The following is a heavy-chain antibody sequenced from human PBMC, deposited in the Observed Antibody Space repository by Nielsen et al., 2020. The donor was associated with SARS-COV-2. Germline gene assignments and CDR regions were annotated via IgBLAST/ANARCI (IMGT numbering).Heavy chain of an antibody. CDR2: ISYDGSNK. CDR3: AKLVSNGDYVGY. V-gene: IGHV3-30*19. J-gene: IGHJ4*02. Sequence: GGSLRLSCAASGFTFSSYGMHWVRQAPGKGLEWVAVISYDGSNKYYADSVKGRFTISRDNSKNTLYLQMNSLRAEDTALYYCAKLVSNGDYVGYWGQGTLVTVSS. CDR1: GFTFSSYG. D-gene: IGHD5/OR15-5a*01.